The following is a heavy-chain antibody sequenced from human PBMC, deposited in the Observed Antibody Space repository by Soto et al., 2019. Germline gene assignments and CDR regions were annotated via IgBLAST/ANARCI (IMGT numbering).Heavy chain of an antibody. J-gene: IGHJ4*02. CDR1: GFTFSSYG. V-gene: IGHV3-30*18. D-gene: IGHD3-16*01. CDR3: AKGLLMGDTDIKLPLLFDY. CDR2: ISYDGSNK. Sequence: GGSLRLSCAASGFTFSSYGMHWVRQAPGKGLEWVAVISYDGSNKYYADSVKGRFTISRDNSKNTLYLQMNSLRAEDTAVYYCAKGLLMGDTDIKLPLLFDYWGQGTLVTVSS.